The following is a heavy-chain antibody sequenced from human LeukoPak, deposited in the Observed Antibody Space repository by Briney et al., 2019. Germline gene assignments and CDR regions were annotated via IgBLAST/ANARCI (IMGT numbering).Heavy chain of an antibody. J-gene: IGHJ4*02. CDR1: GFTFSNYA. CDR2: ISSGGGGST. V-gene: IGHV3-23*01. D-gene: IGHD3-16*01. CDR3: AKGGQPYYFDY. Sequence: GGSVRLSCAASGFTFSNYAMTWVRQAPGMGLEWVSTISSGGGGSTFYADSVKGRITISRDNSKNTLYLQMNSLRVEDTAVYYCAKGGQPYYFDYWGQGTLVTVSS.